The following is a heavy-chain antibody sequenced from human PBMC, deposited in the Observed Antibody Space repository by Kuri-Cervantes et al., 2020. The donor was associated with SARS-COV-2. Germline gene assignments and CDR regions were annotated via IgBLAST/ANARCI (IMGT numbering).Heavy chain of an antibody. V-gene: IGHV3-33*08. CDR1: GFTFSSYG. CDR3: TTGADIVVVPAVMGAFDI. J-gene: IGHJ3*02. Sequence: GESLKISCAASGFTFSSYGMHWVRQAPGKGLEWVAVIWYGGSNKYYADSVKGRFTISRDNSKNTLYLQMNSLRAEDTAVYYCTTGADIVVVPAVMGAFDIWGQGTMVTVSS. D-gene: IGHD2-2*01. CDR2: IWYGGSNK.